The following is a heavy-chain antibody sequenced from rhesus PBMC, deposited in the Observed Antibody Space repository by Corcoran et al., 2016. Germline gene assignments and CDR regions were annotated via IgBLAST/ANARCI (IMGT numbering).Heavy chain of an antibody. D-gene: IGHD5-24*01. Sequence: QVQLQESGPGLVKPSETLSLTCAVSVASISSYWWNWIRQPPGKGLEWIGQINGNSGITHYHPPLKGRVTISKDAANNQFSLKLTSVTAADTAVYYCARALAGTVRGAFDFWGQGLRVTVSS. J-gene: IGHJ3*01. CDR1: VASISSYW. V-gene: IGHV4-80*01. CDR3: ARALAGTVRGAFDF. CDR2: INGNSGIT.